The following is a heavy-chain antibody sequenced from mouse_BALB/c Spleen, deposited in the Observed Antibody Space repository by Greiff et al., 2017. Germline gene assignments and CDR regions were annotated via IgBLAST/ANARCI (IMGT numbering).Heavy chain of an antibody. CDR3: ARMIYDGYPAWFAY. CDR1: GYSITSGYY. J-gene: IGHJ3*01. V-gene: IGHV3-6*02. D-gene: IGHD2-3*01. Sequence: EVQLVESGPGLVKPSQSLSLTCSVTGYSITSGYYWNWIRQFPGNKLEWMGYISYDGSNNYNPSLKNRISITRDTSKNQFFLKLNSVTTEDTATYYCARMIYDGYPAWFAYWGQGTLVTVSA. CDR2: ISYDGSN.